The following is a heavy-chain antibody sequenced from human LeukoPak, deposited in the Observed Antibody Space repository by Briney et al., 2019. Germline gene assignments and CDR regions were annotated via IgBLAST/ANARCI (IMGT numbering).Heavy chain of an antibody. CDR3: ARAPVATPSEFDY. Sequence: SETLSLTCTVSGDSISSSSYYWGWIRQPPGTGLEWIGSIYYTGYTYDNPSLRSRITMSVDTPKNQFSLKLSSTTAADTAVYYCARAPVATPSEFDYWGQGTLVTVSS. V-gene: IGHV4-39*07. D-gene: IGHD5-12*01. J-gene: IGHJ4*02. CDR2: IYYTGYT. CDR1: GDSISSSSYY.